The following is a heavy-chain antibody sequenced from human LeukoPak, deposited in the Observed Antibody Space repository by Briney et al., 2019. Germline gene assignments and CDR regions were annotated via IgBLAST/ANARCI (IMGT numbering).Heavy chain of an antibody. V-gene: IGHV3-30*03. D-gene: IGHD6-19*01. J-gene: IGHJ4*02. CDR2: ISYDGSNK. Sequence: LSLTCAVYGGSFSGYYWSWIRQPPGKGLEWVAVISYDGSNKYYADSVKGRFTISRDNSKNTLYLQMNSLRAEDTAVYYCARDRGYSSGWLDYWGQGTLVTVSS. CDR3: ARDRGYSSGWLDY. CDR1: GGSFSGYY.